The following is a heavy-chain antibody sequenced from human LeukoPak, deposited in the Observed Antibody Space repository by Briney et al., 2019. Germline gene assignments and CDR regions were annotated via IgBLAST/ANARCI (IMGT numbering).Heavy chain of an antibody. V-gene: IGHV4-39*01. CDR1: GGSISNTSYY. D-gene: IGHD1-1*01. Sequence: PSETPSLTCTVSGGSISNTSYYWGWMRQPPGNGLEWIGSASYSGSTYYNPSLESRVIISVDTSKNQFSLRLSSVTAADTAIYYCARLESNDYFDPWGQGTLVTVSS. J-gene: IGHJ5*02. CDR3: ARLESNDYFDP. CDR2: ASYSGST.